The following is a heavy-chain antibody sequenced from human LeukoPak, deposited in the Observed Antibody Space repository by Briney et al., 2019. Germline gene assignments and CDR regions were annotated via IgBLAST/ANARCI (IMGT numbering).Heavy chain of an antibody. CDR2: ISSSSSYI. CDR3: ARSHIKGSGSYYNVGY. V-gene: IGHV3-21*01. Sequence: GGSLRLSCAASGFTFSSYSMNWVRQAPGKGLEWVSSISSSSSYIYYADSVKGRFTISRDNAKNSLYLQMNSLRAEDTAVYYCARSHIKGSGSYYNVGYWGQGTLVTVSS. D-gene: IGHD3-10*01. J-gene: IGHJ4*02. CDR1: GFTFSSYS.